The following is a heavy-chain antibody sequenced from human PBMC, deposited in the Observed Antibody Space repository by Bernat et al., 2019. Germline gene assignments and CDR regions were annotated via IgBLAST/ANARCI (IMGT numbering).Heavy chain of an antibody. V-gene: IGHV4-39*07. CDR2: IYYSGST. Sequence: QLQLQESGPGLVKPSETLSLTCTVSGGSISSSSYYWGWIRQPPGKGLEWIGSIYYSGSTYYNPSLKSRVTISVDTSKNQFSLKLSSVTAADTAVYYCARWTRGGTANTKFDPWGQGTLVTVSS. CDR1: GGSISSSSYY. J-gene: IGHJ5*02. D-gene: IGHD5-18*01. CDR3: ARWTRGGTANTKFDP.